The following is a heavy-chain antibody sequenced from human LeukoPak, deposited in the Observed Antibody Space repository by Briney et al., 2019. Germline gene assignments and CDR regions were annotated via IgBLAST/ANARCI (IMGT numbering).Heavy chain of an antibody. D-gene: IGHD3-3*01. CDR2: IKSKTDGGTT. CDR1: GFTFSNAW. V-gene: IGHV3-15*01. CDR3: ARDPLFALDGDTIFGVGINDY. Sequence: GGSLRLSCAASGFTFSNAWMSWVRQAPGKGREWGGRIKSKTDGGTTDYAAPVKGRFTISRDDSKNTLYLQMNSLRAEDTAVYYCARDPLFALDGDTIFGVGINDYWGQGTLVTVSS. J-gene: IGHJ4*02.